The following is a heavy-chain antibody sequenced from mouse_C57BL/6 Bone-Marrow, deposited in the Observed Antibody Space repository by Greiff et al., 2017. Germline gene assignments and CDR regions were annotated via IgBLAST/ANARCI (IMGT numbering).Heavy chain of an antibody. CDR3: ARRIRNYDAMDY. J-gene: IGHJ4*01. V-gene: IGHV1-69*01. CDR1: GYTFTSYW. D-gene: IGHD5-2*01. CDR2: IDPSDSYT. Sequence: VQLQQPGAELVMPGASVKLSCKASGYTFTSYWMHWVKQRPGQGLEWIGEIDPSDSYTNYNQKFKGKSTLTVDKSSSTAYMQLSSLTSEDSAVYYCARRIRNYDAMDYWGQGTSVTVSS.